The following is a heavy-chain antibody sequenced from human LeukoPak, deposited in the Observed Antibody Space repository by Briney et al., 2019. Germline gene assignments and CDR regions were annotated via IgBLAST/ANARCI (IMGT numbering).Heavy chain of an antibody. CDR2: INHSGST. V-gene: IGHV4-34*01. CDR1: GGSFSGYY. D-gene: IGHD6-13*01. Sequence: NPSETLSLTCAVYGGSFSGYYWSWIRQPPGKGLEWIGEINHSGSTNYNPSLKSRVTISVDTSKNQFSLKLSSVTAADTAVYYCARGRIQYSSRYNWFDPWGQGTLVTVSS. J-gene: IGHJ5*02. CDR3: ARGRIQYSSRYNWFDP.